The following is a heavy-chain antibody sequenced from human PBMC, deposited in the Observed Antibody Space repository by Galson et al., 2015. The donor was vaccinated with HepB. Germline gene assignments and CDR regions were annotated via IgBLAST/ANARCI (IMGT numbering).Heavy chain of an antibody. J-gene: IGHJ2*01. CDR2: ISSSSSTI. D-gene: IGHD6-19*01. CDR3: ARWRGYRRGWYSSWYFDL. V-gene: IGHV3-48*01. Sequence: SLRLSCAASGFTFSSYSMNWVRQAPGKGLEWVSYISSSSSTIYYADSVKGRFTISRDNAKNSLYLQMNSLRAEDTAVYYCARWRGYRRGWYSSWYFDLWGRGTLVTVSS. CDR1: GFTFSSYS.